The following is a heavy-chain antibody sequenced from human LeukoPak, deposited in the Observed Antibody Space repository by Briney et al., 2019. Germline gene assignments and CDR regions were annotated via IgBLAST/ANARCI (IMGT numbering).Heavy chain of an antibody. CDR3: ARKDFSSGSFSY. J-gene: IGHJ4*02. CDR2: IGLSGYPL. V-gene: IGHV3-11*04. CDR1: GFPFSRFY. D-gene: IGHD3-22*01. Sequence: GGSLRLSCAVSGFPFSRFYMSWIRQAPGKGLEWISYIGLSGYPLDYADSVRGRFTISRDNAKNSLYLEMNSLRAEDTAVYYCARKDFSSGSFSYWGRGTLVTVSS.